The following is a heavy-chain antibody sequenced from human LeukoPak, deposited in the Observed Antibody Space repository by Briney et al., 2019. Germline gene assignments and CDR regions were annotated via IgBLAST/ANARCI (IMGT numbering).Heavy chain of an antibody. V-gene: IGHV1-2*02. CDR1: GYTFTAYY. CDR3: ARAGPWDYYDSSGYHNGAFDI. J-gene: IGHJ3*02. D-gene: IGHD3-22*01. CDR2: INPNSGGT. Sequence: GASVKVSCKASGYTFTAYYMHWVRQAPGQGLEWMGLINPNSGGTNYAQKFQDRVTMTRDTSISTAYMELSRLRSDDTAVYYCARAGPWDYYDSSGYHNGAFDIWGQGTMVSVSS.